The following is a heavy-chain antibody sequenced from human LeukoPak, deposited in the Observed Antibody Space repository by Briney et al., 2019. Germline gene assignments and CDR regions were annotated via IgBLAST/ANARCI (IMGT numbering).Heavy chain of an antibody. J-gene: IGHJ4*02. Sequence: GASVKVSCKASGYTFTSYNIHWVRQAPGQGLEWMGWINPNSGGTNYAQKFQGRVTMTRDTSISTAYMELSRLRSDDTAVYYCARDYYGSGSGDYWGQGTLVTVSS. V-gene: IGHV1-2*02. D-gene: IGHD3-10*01. CDR1: GYTFTSYN. CDR3: ARDYYGSGSGDY. CDR2: INPNSGGT.